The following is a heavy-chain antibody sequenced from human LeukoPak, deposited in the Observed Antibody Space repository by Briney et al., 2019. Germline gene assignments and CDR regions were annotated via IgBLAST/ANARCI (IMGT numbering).Heavy chain of an antibody. J-gene: IGHJ6*03. V-gene: IGHV5-51*01. CDR1: GYFFTNYW. CDR3: ARHWRPKGITMIRGVRPYYYMDV. CDR2: IDPGDSDT. D-gene: IGHD3-10*01. Sequence: RRGASLQISCQVSGYFFTNYWIGWVRQLPGKGLEWMGSIDPGDSDTRDSPSFEGQVTSSADKSISTAYLQWSSLKASDTAMYYCARHWRPKGITMIRGVRPYYYMDVWGKGTMVTVSS.